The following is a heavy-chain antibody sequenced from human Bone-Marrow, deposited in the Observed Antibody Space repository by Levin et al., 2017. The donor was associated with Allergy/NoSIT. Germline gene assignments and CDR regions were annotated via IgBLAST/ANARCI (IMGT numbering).Heavy chain of an antibody. V-gene: IGHV4-59*01. CDR3: ARSDGGPMRGAYDI. J-gene: IGHJ3*02. D-gene: IGHD3-16*01. CDR1: GGSISGSY. CDR2: ILYGGTT. Sequence: SQTLSLTCGVSGGSISGSYWGWIRQSPGKGLEWLGDILYGGTTAYTPSITGRATISLETSKNVLSLRLTSVTAADAGVYFCARSDGGPMRGAYDIWGRGTMVTVST.